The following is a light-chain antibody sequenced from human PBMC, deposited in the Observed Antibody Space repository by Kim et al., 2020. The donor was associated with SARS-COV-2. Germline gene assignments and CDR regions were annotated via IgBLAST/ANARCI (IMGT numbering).Light chain of an antibody. V-gene: IGLV3-1*01. CDR1: KVGDKY. J-gene: IGLJ3*02. Sequence: VSGSPGQTASITCSGDKVGDKYACWYQQKPGRSPVLVIYQDNKRPSGIPERFSGSNSGNTATLTISGTQAMDEADYYCQAWASSTVFGGGTQLTVL. CDR3: QAWASSTV. CDR2: QDN.